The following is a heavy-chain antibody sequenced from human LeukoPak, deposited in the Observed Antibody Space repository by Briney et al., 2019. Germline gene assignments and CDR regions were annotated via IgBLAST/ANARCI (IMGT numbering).Heavy chain of an antibody. CDR3: ARVWGYSYGYNYYYYMDV. V-gene: IGHV3-30*03. J-gene: IGHJ6*03. D-gene: IGHD5-18*01. CDR2: ISYDGSNK. Sequence: GGSLRLSCAASGFTFSSYGMHWVRQAPGKGLEWVAVISYDGSNKYYADSVKGRFTISRDNSKNTLYLQMNSLRAEDTAVYYCARVWGYSYGYNYYYYMDVWGKGTTVTISS. CDR1: GFTFSSYG.